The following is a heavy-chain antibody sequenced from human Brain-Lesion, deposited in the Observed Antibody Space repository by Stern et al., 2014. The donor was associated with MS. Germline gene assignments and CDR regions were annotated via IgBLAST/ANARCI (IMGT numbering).Heavy chain of an antibody. D-gene: IGHD2-15*01. V-gene: IGHV4-39*01. CDR3: AGEEDIRYCSGGSCTGNWFDP. J-gene: IGHJ5*02. CDR2: LYYSGNT. Sequence: VHLVESGPGLVKPSETLSLTCTVAGGSVSSTSYAWAWIRQPPGKGLEWIGTLYYSGNTYYSPSLKSRLTISLDTSTNQFSLQLRSVPAADTAVYYCAGEEDIRYCSGGSCTGNWFDPWGQGTLVTVSS. CDR1: GGSVSSTSYA.